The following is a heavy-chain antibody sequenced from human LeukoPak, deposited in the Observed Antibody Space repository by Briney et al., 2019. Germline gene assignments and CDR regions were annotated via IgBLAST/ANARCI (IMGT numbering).Heavy chain of an antibody. CDR2: INPKSGVT. D-gene: IGHD6-19*01. V-gene: IGHV1-2*02. CDR3: ARRIAVAGSPVYYFDY. J-gene: IGHJ4*02. CDR1: AYTLSGYY. Sequence: ASVKVCCKASAYTLSGYYMHWVRQAPGQGLEWMGWINPKSGVTNYAQKFQGRVTMTWDTSINTTFMELSRLRSDDTAVYYCARRIAVAGSPVYYFDYWGQGTLVTVSS.